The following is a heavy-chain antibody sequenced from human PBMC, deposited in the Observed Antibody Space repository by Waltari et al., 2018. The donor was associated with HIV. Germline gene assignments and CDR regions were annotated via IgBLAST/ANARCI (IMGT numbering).Heavy chain of an antibody. Sequence: QLQLQESGPGLVKPSETLSLPCTVSGGSISSSSYYWGWIRQPPGKGLEWIGSIYYSGSTYYNPSLKSRVTISVDTSKNQFSLKLSSVTAADTAVYYCARQVVLVVPAAPDYWGQGTLVTVSS. CDR3: ARQVVLVVPAAPDY. J-gene: IGHJ4*02. CDR1: GGSISSSSYY. V-gene: IGHV4-39*01. D-gene: IGHD2-2*01. CDR2: IYYSGST.